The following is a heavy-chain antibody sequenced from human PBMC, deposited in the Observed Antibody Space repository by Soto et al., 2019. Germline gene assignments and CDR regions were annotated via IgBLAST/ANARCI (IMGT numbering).Heavy chain of an antibody. CDR1: GFTFTRYS. CDR3: ARESEDLTSNFDY. CDR2: ISSTTNYI. Sequence: EVQLVESGGGLVKPGGSLRLSCAASGFTFTRYSMNWVRQAPGKGLEWVSSISSTTNYIYYADSMKGRFTVSSDNAKNAVDLDMNSLSAEDTAVYYCARESEDLTSNFDYWGQGTLVTVSS. V-gene: IGHV3-21*01. J-gene: IGHJ4*02.